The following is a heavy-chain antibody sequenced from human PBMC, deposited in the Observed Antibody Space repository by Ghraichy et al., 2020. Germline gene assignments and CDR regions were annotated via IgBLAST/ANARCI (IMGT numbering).Heavy chain of an antibody. Sequence: SETLSLTCTVSGGSISSSSYYWGWIRQPPGKGLEWIGSIYYSGSTYYNPSLKSRVTISVDTSKNQFSLKLTSVTAADTAMYYCARQTKSRTYYDILTGRFYYWGQGTLVTVSS. D-gene: IGHD3-9*01. J-gene: IGHJ4*02. CDR1: GGSISSSSYY. V-gene: IGHV4-39*01. CDR2: IYYSGST. CDR3: ARQTKSRTYYDILTGRFYY.